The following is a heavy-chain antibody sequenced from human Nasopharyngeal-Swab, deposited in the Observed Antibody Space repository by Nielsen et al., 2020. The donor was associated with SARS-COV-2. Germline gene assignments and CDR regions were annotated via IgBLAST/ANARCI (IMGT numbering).Heavy chain of an antibody. CDR1: GFTLSRNA. V-gene: IGHV3-74*01. CDR2: IDTDGSTT. Sequence: GGSLRLSSAVSGFTLSRNAMAWVRQVPGKGLVWVSRIDTDGSTTDHADSVKGRFTISRDSSKNTLYLQMDSLRAEDTAVYYCARVSNSRELDYWGQGTLVTVSS. CDR3: ARVSNSRELDY. J-gene: IGHJ4*02. D-gene: IGHD3-10*01.